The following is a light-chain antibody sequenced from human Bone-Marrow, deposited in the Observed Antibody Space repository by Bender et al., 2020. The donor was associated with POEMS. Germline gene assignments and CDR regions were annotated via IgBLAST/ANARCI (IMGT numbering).Light chain of an antibody. CDR3: SSYTSGNTWV. J-gene: IGLJ3*02. CDR1: DSDVGANNL. V-gene: IGLV2-14*02. Sequence: QSALTQPRSVSGSPGQSVTISCTGTDSDVGANNLVSWYQQHPGKAPKLMIYEGSQRPSGVSNRFSGSKSGNTASLTISGLQAEDEADYYCSSYTSGNTWVFGGGTKVTVL. CDR2: EGS.